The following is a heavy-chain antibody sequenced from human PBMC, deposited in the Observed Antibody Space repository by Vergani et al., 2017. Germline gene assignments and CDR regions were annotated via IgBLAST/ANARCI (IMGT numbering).Heavy chain of an antibody. Sequence: EVQLVESGGGLVQPGGSLRLSCVSSGFTFSNSWMTWVRQAPGKGREWVANIDEHGSEKYHLDSRFTISRDNAKNSLDLQMNSLRVEDTAVFYCTRGVYHHDFWGQGILVTVSS. V-gene: IGHV3-7*01. J-gene: IGHJ4*02. CDR3: TRGVYHHDF. CDR2: IDEHGSEK. CDR1: GFTFSNSW. D-gene: IGHD5/OR15-5a*01.